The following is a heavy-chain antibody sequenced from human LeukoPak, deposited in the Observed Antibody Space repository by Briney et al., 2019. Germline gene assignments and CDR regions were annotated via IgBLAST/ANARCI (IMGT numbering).Heavy chain of an antibody. V-gene: IGHV3-23*01. D-gene: IGHD3-22*01. CDR2: ISGSGGST. Sequence: PGGSLRLSXAASGFTFSSYAMSWVRQAPGKGLEWVSAISGSGGSTYYADSVKGRFTISRDNSKNTLYLQMNSLRAEDTAVYYCAKIRVYYDSSGFDYWGQGTLVTASS. CDR3: AKIRVYYDSSGFDY. J-gene: IGHJ4*02. CDR1: GFTFSSYA.